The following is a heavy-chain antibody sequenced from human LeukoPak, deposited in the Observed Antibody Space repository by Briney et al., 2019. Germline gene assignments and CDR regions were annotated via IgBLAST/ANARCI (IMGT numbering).Heavy chain of an antibody. D-gene: IGHD1-20*01. Sequence: PGGSLRLSCAASGFTFSDYYMSWIRQAPGKGLEWVSYISSSGNIIYYADSVKGRFTISRDNAKSSLYLQMNSLRTEDTAVYYCARRRYNWNAIDYWGQGTLVTVSS. CDR1: GFTFSDYY. CDR2: ISSSGNII. CDR3: ARRRYNWNAIDY. V-gene: IGHV3-11*01. J-gene: IGHJ4*02.